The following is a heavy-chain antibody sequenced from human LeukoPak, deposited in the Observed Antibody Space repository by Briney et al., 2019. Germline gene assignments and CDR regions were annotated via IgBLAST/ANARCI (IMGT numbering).Heavy chain of an antibody. CDR1: GFTFSSYA. J-gene: IGHJ4*02. D-gene: IGHD1-26*01. V-gene: IGHV3-30*01. Sequence: GGSLRLSCAASGFTFSSYAMHWVRQAPGKELEWVAVISYDGSNKYYADSVKGRFTISRDNSKNTLYLQMNSLRAEDTAVYYCARTPVGGPFDYWGQGTLVTVSS. CDR3: ARTPVGGPFDY. CDR2: ISYDGSNK.